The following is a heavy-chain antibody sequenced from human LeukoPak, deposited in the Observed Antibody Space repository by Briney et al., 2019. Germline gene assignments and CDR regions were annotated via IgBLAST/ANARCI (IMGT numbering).Heavy chain of an antibody. D-gene: IGHD3-3*01. Sequence: SETLSLTCTVSGGSISSSSYYWGWIRQPPGKGLEWIGSIYYSGSTYYNPSLKSRVTISVDTSKNQFSLKLGSVTAADTAVYCCATFGVVIPDDYWGQGTLVTVSS. V-gene: IGHV4-39*01. CDR1: GGSISSSSYY. CDR3: ATFGVVIPDDY. J-gene: IGHJ4*02. CDR2: IYYSGST.